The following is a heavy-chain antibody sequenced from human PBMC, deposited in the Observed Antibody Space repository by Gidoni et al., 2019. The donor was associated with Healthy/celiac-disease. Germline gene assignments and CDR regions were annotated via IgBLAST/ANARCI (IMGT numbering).Heavy chain of an antibody. CDR1: GFTFSNAW. D-gene: IGHD1-26*01. Sequence: EVQLVESGGGLVKPGGSLRLSCAASGFTFSNAWLSWVRQAPGKGLEWVGRIKSKTDGGTTDYAAPVKGRFTISRDDSKNTLYLQMNSLKTEDTAVYYCTTDSLEWADIVGATNFDYWGQGTLVTVSS. J-gene: IGHJ4*02. CDR2: IKSKTDGGTT. V-gene: IGHV3-15*01. CDR3: TTDSLEWADIVGATNFDY.